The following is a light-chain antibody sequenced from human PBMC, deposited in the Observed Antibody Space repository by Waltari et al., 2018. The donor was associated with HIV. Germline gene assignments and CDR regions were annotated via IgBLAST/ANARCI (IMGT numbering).Light chain of an antibody. CDR2: QDS. Sequence: SYELTQPPSLSVSPGPTPSITCSRDTLGDQYACWYQQTPGQSPVLVIDQDSKRPSGIPERFSGSNSGNTATLTISGTQAMDEADYYCQAWDSSTWVFGGGTKLTVL. J-gene: IGLJ3*02. V-gene: IGLV3-1*01. CDR1: TLGDQY. CDR3: QAWDSSTWV.